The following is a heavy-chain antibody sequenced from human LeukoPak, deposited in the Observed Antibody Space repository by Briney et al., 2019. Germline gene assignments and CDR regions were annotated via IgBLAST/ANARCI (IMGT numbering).Heavy chain of an antibody. CDR3: ARLGQSNYDFWIGYYIGERMYYFDY. J-gene: IGHJ4*02. Sequence: GGSLTLSCAASGFTFRTYWMSWVRPAPGKGLEWVANIKQDGSEKNYVDSVKGRFTIARDNAKNSLYLQMNSLRAEDTAVYYCARLGQSNYDFWIGYYIGERMYYFDYWGQGTLVSVSS. CDR2: IKQDGSEK. CDR1: GFTFRTYW. V-gene: IGHV3-7*01. D-gene: IGHD3-3*01.